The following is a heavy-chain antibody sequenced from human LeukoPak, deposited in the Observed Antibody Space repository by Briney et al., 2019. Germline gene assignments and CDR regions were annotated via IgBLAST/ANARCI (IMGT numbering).Heavy chain of an antibody. D-gene: IGHD3-22*01. CDR2: ISSSSSTI. CDR3: ARNYYDSSVYYHSQH. Sequence: PGGSLRLSCVASGFTFSSHNMNWVRQAPGKGLEWVSYISSSSSTIYYADSVKGRFTISRDNAENSLYLQMNSLRAEDTAVYYCARNYYDSSVYYHSQHGGQGTLVTVSS. CDR1: GFTFSSHN. V-gene: IGHV3-48*01. J-gene: IGHJ1*01.